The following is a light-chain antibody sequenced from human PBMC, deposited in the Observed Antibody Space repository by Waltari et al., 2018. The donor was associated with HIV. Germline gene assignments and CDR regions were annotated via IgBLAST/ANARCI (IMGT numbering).Light chain of an antibody. CDR3: AAWDDSLSCWV. Sequence: QSVLPQPPSTSGTHGQRVTISWSGRSSNLGSNALYWYQQLPGTAPKPLIYRNNQRPSGFPDRCSGAKSCTSASLAIRRLRSEDEADYYCAAWDDSLSCWVFGGGTKLTVL. V-gene: IGLV1-47*01. CDR2: RNN. J-gene: IGLJ3*02. CDR1: SSNLGSNA.